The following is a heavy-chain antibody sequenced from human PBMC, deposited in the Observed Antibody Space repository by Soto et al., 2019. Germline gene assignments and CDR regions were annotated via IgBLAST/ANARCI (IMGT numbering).Heavy chain of an antibody. V-gene: IGHV3-23*01. CDR2: ISGSGGST. Sequence: GGSVRLSCAASGFTFSSYAMSWVRQAPGKGLEWVSAISGSGGSTYYADSVKGRFTISRDNSKNTLYLQMNSLRAEDTAVYYCAKDRTWGSSGLILDDWGQGTLVTVSS. CDR3: AKDRTWGSSGLILDD. D-gene: IGHD6-19*01. J-gene: IGHJ4*02. CDR1: GFTFSSYA.